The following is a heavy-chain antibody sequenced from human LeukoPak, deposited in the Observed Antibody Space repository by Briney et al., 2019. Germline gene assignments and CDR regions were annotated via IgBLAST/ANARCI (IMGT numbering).Heavy chain of an antibody. CDR3: ARAPTEIGGYYPEYFRH. Sequence: GGSLRLSCAASGFTFSSYWMHWVRQAPGKGLVWVSRIKSDGSTNYADSVKGRFTISRDNAKNTVSLQMNSLRAEDTGVYYCARAPTEIGGYYPEYFRHWGQGTLVTVSS. V-gene: IGHV3-74*01. CDR1: GFTFSSYW. CDR2: IKSDGST. J-gene: IGHJ1*01. D-gene: IGHD3-22*01.